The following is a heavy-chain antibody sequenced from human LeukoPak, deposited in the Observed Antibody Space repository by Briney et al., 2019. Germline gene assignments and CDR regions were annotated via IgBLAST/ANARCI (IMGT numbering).Heavy chain of an antibody. CDR2: IIPIFGTA. CDR1: GGTFSSYA. CDR3: ARGSGYDPPLLFDY. D-gene: IGHD5-12*01. V-gene: IGHV1-69*06. Sequence: SVKVSCKASGGTFSSYAISWVRQAPGQGLEWMGGIIPIFGTANYAQKFQGRVTITADKSTSTAYMELSSLRSEDTAVYYCARGSGYDPPLLFDYWGQGTLVTVSS. J-gene: IGHJ4*02.